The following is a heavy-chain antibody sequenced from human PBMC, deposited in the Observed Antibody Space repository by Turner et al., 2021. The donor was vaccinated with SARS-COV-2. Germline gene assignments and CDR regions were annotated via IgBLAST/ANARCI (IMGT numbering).Heavy chain of an antibody. CDR3: ARRSEGYYGSGSHWFDP. CDR2: IYYSGST. D-gene: IGHD3-10*01. J-gene: IGHJ5*02. Sequence: QLQLPESGPGLVKPSETLSPPCPVPGGPICSSPYYWGWIRPPPGRGLEWIGSIYYSGSTYYNPSLKSRVTISVDTSKMQFSLKLSSVTAADTAVYYCARRSEGYYGSGSHWFDPWGQGTLVTVSS. V-gene: IGHV4-39*01. CDR1: GGPICSSPYY.